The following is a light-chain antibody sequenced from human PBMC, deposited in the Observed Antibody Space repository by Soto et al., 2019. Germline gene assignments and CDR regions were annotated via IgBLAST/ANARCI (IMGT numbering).Light chain of an antibody. V-gene: IGLV1-40*01. CDR1: SSNIGAGYD. CDR2: GNT. Sequence: QALLTEPPSLSGAPGQRLTLSCTGSSSNIGAGYDVHWYQQLPGAAPKVVIYGNTNRPSGVPDRFSGSKSGPSASLVITELQAEDEADYYCLSYDKSLSGYVFGSGTQVTV. J-gene: IGLJ1*01. CDR3: LSYDKSLSGYV.